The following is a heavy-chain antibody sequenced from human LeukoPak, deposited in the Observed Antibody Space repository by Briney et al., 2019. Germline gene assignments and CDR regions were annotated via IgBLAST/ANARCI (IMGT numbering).Heavy chain of an antibody. CDR1: GFPFSSYW. CDR2: IKQDGSKK. V-gene: IGHV3-7*01. Sequence: PGGSLRLSCVASGFPFSSYWMTWVRQAPGKGLEWVANIKQDGSKKSYVDSVKGRFTISRDNAKNTLYLQMNSLRAEDTAVYYCARRDYPLDYWGQGTLVTVSS. J-gene: IGHJ4*02. CDR3: ARRDYPLDY. D-gene: IGHD4-11*01.